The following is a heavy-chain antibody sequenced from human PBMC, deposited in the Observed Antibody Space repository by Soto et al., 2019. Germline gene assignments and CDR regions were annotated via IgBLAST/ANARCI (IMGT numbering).Heavy chain of an antibody. CDR1: GASFSGYY. CDR2: IHHSGST. J-gene: IGHJ4*02. Sequence: SETLSLTCSVYGASFSGYYWSWIRQSPGKGLEWIGEIHHSGSTHYNPSLKSRLTFSIDESQSQFYMMLTSVTAADTALYFCARGHSTSGYDSWGQGSLVTVSS. D-gene: IGHD6-6*01. CDR3: ARGHSTSGYDS. V-gene: IGHV4-34*01.